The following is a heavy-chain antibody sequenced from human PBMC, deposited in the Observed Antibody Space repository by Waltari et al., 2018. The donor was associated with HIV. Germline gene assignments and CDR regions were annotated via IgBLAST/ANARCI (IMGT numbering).Heavy chain of an antibody. CDR1: GGTFSSST. Sequence: QVQLVQSGAEIKRPGSSVKVSCKDSGGTFSSSTISWVRQAPGQGLEWMGRISPIFDIVNYGQKFQGRLTITADKSTSTAYMELSSLRAEDTAIYFCARDYCINGPCFFYYGMDVWGQGTTVTVSS. J-gene: IGHJ6*02. D-gene: IGHD2-8*01. V-gene: IGHV1-69*08. CDR2: ISPIFDIV. CDR3: ARDYCINGPCFFYYGMDV.